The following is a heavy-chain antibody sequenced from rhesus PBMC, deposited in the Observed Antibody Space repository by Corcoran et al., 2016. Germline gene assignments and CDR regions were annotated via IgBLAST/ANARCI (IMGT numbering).Heavy chain of an antibody. D-gene: IGHD3-3*01. CDR3: TRVPSQCDYFDY. V-gene: IGHV3-100*02. Sequence: DVQLVESGGGFVKPGGALRLSCVASGFTFSSYERHWVRPARGKGLVWVPVISESVCTTYYADSVKGRFTSSRDNAKNSLLLQMNSRRAEDTAVYYCTRVPSQCDYFDYWGQGVLVTVSS. J-gene: IGHJ4*01. CDR1: GFTFSSYE. CDR2: ISESVCTT.